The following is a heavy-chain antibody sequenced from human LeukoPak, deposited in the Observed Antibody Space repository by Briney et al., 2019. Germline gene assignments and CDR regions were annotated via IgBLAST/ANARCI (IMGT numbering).Heavy chain of an antibody. CDR1: GFTFSSYA. CDR2: ISYDGSNK. Sequence: GGSLRLSCAASGFTFSSYAMHWVRQAPGKGLEWVAVISYDGSNKYHADSVKGRFTISRDNSKNTLYLQMDSLRAEDTAVYYCAKEVTIPAAGRKDYYYYGLDVWGQGTTVTVSS. D-gene: IGHD6-13*01. V-gene: IGHV3-30*04. J-gene: IGHJ6*02. CDR3: AKEVTIPAAGRKDYYYYGLDV.